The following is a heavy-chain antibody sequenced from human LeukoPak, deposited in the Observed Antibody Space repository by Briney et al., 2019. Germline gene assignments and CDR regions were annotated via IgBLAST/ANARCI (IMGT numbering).Heavy chain of an antibody. CDR1: GFTFSSYW. J-gene: IGHJ4*02. D-gene: IGHD5-18*01. Sequence: GGPLRLSCAASGFTFSSYWMSWVRQAPGKGLEWVANIKQDGSEKYYVDSVKGRFTISRDNAKNSLYLQMNSLRAEDTAVYYCARDLTGYSYGYEVFDYWGQGTLVTVSS. CDR3: ARDLTGYSYGYEVFDY. CDR2: IKQDGSEK. V-gene: IGHV3-7*01.